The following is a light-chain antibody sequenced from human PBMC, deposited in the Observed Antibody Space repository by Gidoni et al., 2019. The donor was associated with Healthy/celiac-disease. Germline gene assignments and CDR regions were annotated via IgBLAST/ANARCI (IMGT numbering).Light chain of an antibody. V-gene: IGKV3-11*01. Sequence: ELVATQSPATLSLSPGERDTLSCSASQSVSSYLAWYQQKPGQAPSLLIYDASNRATGIPARFSCSVSGTDFTLTISSLEPEDFAVYYCQQRSNWPLTFGGGTKVEIK. CDR1: QSVSSY. CDR3: QQRSNWPLT. J-gene: IGKJ4*01. CDR2: DAS.